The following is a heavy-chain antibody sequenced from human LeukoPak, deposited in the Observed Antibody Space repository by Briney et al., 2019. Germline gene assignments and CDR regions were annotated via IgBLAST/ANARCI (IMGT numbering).Heavy chain of an antibody. CDR3: ARERYCSGGSCYGAFDI. D-gene: IGHD2-15*01. V-gene: IGHV3-30*03. Sequence: GRSLRLSCAASGFTFSSYGMHWVRQAPGKGLEWVAVISYDGSNKYYADSVKGRFTISRDNSKNTLCLQMNSLRAEDTAVYYCARERYCSGGSCYGAFDIWGQGTMVTVSS. J-gene: IGHJ3*02. CDR1: GFTFSSYG. CDR2: ISYDGSNK.